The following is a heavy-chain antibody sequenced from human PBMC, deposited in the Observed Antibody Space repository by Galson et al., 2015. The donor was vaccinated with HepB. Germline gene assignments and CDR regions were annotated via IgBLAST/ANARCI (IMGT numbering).Heavy chain of an antibody. J-gene: IGHJ4*02. D-gene: IGHD3-22*01. V-gene: IGHV1-69*13. CDR1: GGTFSSYA. CDR3: AREFDSSGYYYVGNFDY. CDR2: IIPIFGTA. Sequence: SVKVSCKASGGTFSSYAISWVRQAPGQGLEWMGGIIPIFGTANYAQKFQGRVTITADESTSTAYMELSSLRSEDTAVYYCAREFDSSGYYYVGNFDYWGQGTLVTVSS.